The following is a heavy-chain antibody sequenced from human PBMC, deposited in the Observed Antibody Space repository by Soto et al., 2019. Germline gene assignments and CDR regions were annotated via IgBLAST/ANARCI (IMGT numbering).Heavy chain of an antibody. CDR1: GGSISSYS. Sequence: SETLSLTCTVSGGSISSYSWSWIRQPPGKGLEWIGYIYHSGSTYYNSSLKSRVTISVDRSKNQFSLKLSSVTAADTAVYYCARGPTPWGQGTLVTVSS. V-gene: IGHV4-30-2*01. J-gene: IGHJ5*02. CDR2: IYHSGST. CDR3: ARGPTP.